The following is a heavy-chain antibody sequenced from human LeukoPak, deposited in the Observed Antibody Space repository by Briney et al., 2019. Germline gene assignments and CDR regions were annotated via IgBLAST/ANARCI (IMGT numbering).Heavy chain of an antibody. J-gene: IGHJ5*02. CDR2: INHSGST. D-gene: IGHD2-2*01. V-gene: IGHV4-34*01. CDR3: ARRDIVVVPAAIGFDP. Sequence: PSETLSLTCAVYGGSFSVYYWSWIRQPPGKGLEWIGEINHSGSTNYNPSLKSRVAISVDTSKNQFSLKLSSVTAADTAVYYCARRDIVVVPAAIGFDPWGQGTLVTVSS. CDR1: GGSFSVYY.